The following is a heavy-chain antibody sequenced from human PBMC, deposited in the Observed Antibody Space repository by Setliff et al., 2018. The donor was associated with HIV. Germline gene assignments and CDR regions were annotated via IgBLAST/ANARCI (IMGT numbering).Heavy chain of an antibody. D-gene: IGHD5-18*01. Sequence: PSETLSLTCSVSGASINSGSYYWTWIRQHPGKGLEWIGYIYYSGSTYYNPSLKSRVTISVDTSKNQFSLKLSSVTAADTAVYYCAREGAGYSDDYWGQGTLVTVSS. V-gene: IGHV4-31*03. J-gene: IGHJ4*02. CDR2: IYYSGST. CDR1: GASINSGSYY. CDR3: AREGAGYSDDY.